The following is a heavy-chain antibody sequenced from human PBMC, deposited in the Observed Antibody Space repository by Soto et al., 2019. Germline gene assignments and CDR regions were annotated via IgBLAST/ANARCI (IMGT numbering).Heavy chain of an antibody. V-gene: IGHV2-5*01. CDR2: IYWNDDK. J-gene: IGHJ6*02. CDR3: AHRRLGLRCLECRGEMDA. D-gene: IGHD3-3*01. CDR1: GFSLSPSAVG. Sequence: SGPTLVNPTQTLTLTCTFSGFSLSPSAVGVGWIRQPPGKALEWLALIYWNDDKRYSPSLKSMLTITQDTSKNQVALTMINMDPVDTATYYGAHRRLGLRCLECRGEMDAWGQGTTVTVSS.